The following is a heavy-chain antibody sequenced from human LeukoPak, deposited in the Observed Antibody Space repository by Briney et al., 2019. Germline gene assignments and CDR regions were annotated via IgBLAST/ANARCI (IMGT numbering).Heavy chain of an antibody. CDR3: ARSIGGYCTNGVCYTNWFDP. CDR1: GGSISSYY. J-gene: IGHJ5*02. V-gene: IGHV4-59*06. CDR2: IYYSGST. D-gene: IGHD2-8*01. Sequence: NTSETLSLTCTVSGGSISSYYWSWIRQHPGKGLEWIGYIYYSGSTYYNPSLKSRVTISVDTSKNQFSLKLSSVTAADTAVYYCARSIGGYCTNGVCYTNWFDPWGQGTLVTVSS.